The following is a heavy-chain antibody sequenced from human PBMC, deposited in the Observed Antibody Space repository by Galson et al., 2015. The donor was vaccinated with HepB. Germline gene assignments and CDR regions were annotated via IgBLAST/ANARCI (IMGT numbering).Heavy chain of an antibody. CDR3: AREVYEYDSSGPQFFDS. CDR2: IKRDGSEI. CDR1: GFTFSNYW. Sequence: SLRLSCAASGFTFSNYWMSWVRQAPGKGLEWVANIKRDGSEIYSLDSVRGRFTISRDNAKNSLYLQMNSLRAEDAAVYYCAREVYEYDSSGPQFFDSWGQGTLVTVSS. J-gene: IGHJ4*02. D-gene: IGHD3-22*01. V-gene: IGHV3-7*05.